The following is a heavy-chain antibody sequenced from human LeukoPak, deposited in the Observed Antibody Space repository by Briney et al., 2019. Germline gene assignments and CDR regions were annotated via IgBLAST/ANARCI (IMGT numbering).Heavy chain of an antibody. Sequence: GGSLRPSCAASGFTVSSNYMSWVRQAPGKGLEWVSVINSGGSTYYADSVKGRFTISRDNSKNTLYLQMNSLRAEDTAVYYCAGFDYWGQGTLVTVSS. CDR3: AGFDY. J-gene: IGHJ4*02. CDR2: INSGGST. V-gene: IGHV3-66*02. CDR1: GFTVSSNY.